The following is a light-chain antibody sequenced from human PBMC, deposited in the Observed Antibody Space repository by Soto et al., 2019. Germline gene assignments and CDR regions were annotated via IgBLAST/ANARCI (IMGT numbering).Light chain of an antibody. CDR1: QSVSSTY. Sequence: EIVLTQSPGTLSLPPGERATLSCRASQSVSSTYLAWYQQKPGQAPRLLIYGASSRATGIPDRFSGSGSGTDFTLTISRLEPEDFVVYYCQHYDTSPLYTFGQGTKVDIK. V-gene: IGKV3-20*01. CDR3: QHYDTSPLYT. J-gene: IGKJ2*01. CDR2: GAS.